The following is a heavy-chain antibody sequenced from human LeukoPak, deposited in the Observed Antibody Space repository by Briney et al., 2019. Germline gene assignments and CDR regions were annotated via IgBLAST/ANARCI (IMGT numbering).Heavy chain of an antibody. V-gene: IGHV1-69*05. Sequence: ASVKVSCKASGGTFSSYAISWVRQAPGQGLEWMGRIIPIFGTANYAQKFQGRVTITTDESTSTAYMELSSLRSEDTAVYYCARDLDYYGSGGYAFDYWGQGTLVTVSS. CDR2: IIPIFGTA. D-gene: IGHD3-10*01. CDR3: ARDLDYYGSGGYAFDY. CDR1: GGTFSSYA. J-gene: IGHJ4*02.